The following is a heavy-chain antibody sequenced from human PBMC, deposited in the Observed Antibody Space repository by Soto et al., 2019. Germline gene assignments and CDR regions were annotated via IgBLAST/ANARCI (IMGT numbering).Heavy chain of an antibody. Sequence: GASVKVSCKASGGTFSSYAISWVRQAPGQGLEWMGGIIPIFGTANYAQKFQGRVTITADESTSTAYMELSSLRSEDTAVYYCARGRDYATRRQLEFDYWGQGTLVTV. J-gene: IGHJ4*02. CDR1: GGTFSSYA. D-gene: IGHD2-8*01. CDR3: ARGRDYATRRQLEFDY. CDR2: IIPIFGTA. V-gene: IGHV1-69*13.